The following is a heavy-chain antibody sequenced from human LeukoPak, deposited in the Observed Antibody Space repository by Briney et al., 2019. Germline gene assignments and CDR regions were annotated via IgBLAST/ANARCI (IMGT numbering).Heavy chain of an antibody. D-gene: IGHD3-22*01. CDR1: GFTFSSYA. Sequence: GGSLRLSCAASGFTFSSYAMSWVRQAPGKGLEWVSAISGSGGSTYYADSVKGRFTISRDNSKNTLYLQMNSLRAEDTALYYCAKENTHYYDSTADGAFDIWGQGTMVTVSS. J-gene: IGHJ3*02. CDR2: ISGSGGST. CDR3: AKENTHYYDSTADGAFDI. V-gene: IGHV3-23*01.